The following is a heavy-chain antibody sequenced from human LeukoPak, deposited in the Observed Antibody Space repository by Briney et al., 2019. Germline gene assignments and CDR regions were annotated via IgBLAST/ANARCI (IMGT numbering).Heavy chain of an antibody. V-gene: IGHV4-38-2*02. CDR3: ARGLGTYYYYYYMDV. Sequence: SETLSLTXTVSGYSISSGYYWGWIRQPPGKGLEWIGSIYHSGSTYYNPSLKSRVTISVDTSKNQFSLKLSSVTAADTAVYYCARGLGTYYYYYYMDVWGKGTTVTVSS. CDR1: GYSISSGYY. CDR2: IYHSGST. J-gene: IGHJ6*03. D-gene: IGHD1-1*01.